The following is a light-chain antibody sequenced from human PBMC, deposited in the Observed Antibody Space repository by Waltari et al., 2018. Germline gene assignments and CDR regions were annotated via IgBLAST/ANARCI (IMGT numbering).Light chain of an antibody. CDR3: QQFDSIPFT. CDR2: DTS. J-gene: IGKJ3*01. V-gene: IGKV1-33*01. CDR1: RDITDY. Sequence: DIQMTQSPSSLSASLGDRVTISCQASRDITDYFNWYHQKPGKAPSLLIYDTSNSEAGVPSRFSGTGSGTNFTLTLISLQPEDIGTDYCQQFDSIPFTFGPGTKVD.